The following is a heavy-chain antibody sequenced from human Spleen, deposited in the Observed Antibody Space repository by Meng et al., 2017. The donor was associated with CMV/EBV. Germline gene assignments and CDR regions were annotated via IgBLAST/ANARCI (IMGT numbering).Heavy chain of an antibody. CDR2: INSDGSTT. CDR1: FTFSSYW. Sequence: FTFSSYWMHWVRQAPGKGLVWVSRINSDGSTTSYADSVKGRFTISRDNAKNTLYLQMNSLRAEDTAVYYCTRGACSGGSCYIIGFDYWGQGTLVTVSS. CDR3: TRGACSGGSCYIIGFDY. J-gene: IGHJ4*02. V-gene: IGHV3-74*01. D-gene: IGHD2-15*01.